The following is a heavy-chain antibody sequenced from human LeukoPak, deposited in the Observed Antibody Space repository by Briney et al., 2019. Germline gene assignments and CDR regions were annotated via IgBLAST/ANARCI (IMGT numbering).Heavy chain of an antibody. V-gene: IGHV4-59*01. D-gene: IGHD6-19*01. CDR1: GGSISTYY. Sequence: PSETLSLTCTVSGGSISTYYWSWIRQPPGKGLEWIGYIYYSGSTNYNPSLKSRVTISVDTSKNQFSLKLSSVTAADTAVYYCAREALPAGWYFDLWGRGTLVTVSP. CDR2: IYYSGST. CDR3: AREALPAGWYFDL. J-gene: IGHJ2*01.